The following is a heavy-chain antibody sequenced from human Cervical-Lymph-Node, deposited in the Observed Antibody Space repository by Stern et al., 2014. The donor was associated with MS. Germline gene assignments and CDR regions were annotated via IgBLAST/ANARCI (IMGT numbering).Heavy chain of an antibody. CDR3: AREEYYYDSSGYSH. CDR2: NSSSSSYI. CDR1: GFTFSSYS. Sequence: EVQLVEPGGGLVKPGGSLRLSCAASGFTFSSYSMNWVRQAPGKGLEWVSSNSSSSSYIYYADSVKGRFTISRDNAKNSLYLQMNSLRAEDTAVYYCAREEYYYDSSGYSHWGQGTLVTVSS. J-gene: IGHJ4*02. D-gene: IGHD3-22*01. V-gene: IGHV3-21*01.